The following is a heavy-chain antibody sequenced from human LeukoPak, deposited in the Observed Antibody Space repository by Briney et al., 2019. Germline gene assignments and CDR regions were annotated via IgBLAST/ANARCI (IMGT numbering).Heavy chain of an antibody. V-gene: IGHV4-30-4*02. J-gene: IGHJ4*02. Sequence: PSETLSLTCTVSGGSISSGDYYWSWIRQPPGKGLEWIGYIYYSGSTYYNPSLKSRVTISVDTSKNQFSLKLSSVTAADTAVYYCARGSYSSSWYIEEFPQWLGREDYFDYWGQGTLVTVSS. D-gene: IGHD6-13*01. CDR1: GGSISSGDYY. CDR2: IYYSGST. CDR3: ARGSYSSSWYIEEFPQWLGREDYFDY.